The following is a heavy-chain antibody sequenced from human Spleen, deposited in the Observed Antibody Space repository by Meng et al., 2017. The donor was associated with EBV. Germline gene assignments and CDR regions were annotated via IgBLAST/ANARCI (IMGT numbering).Heavy chain of an antibody. Sequence: QVQLVDSGAEVKKPGSSVKVPCQASGGTFSSYGITWVRQAPGQGLEWMGTIIPLLGTRNYAQKFQGRVTFIADSTSTASMELSGLRSDDTGFYYCARKAHGPLDYWGQGTLVTVSS. CDR1: GGTFSSYG. J-gene: IGHJ4*02. D-gene: IGHD2-8*01. CDR2: IIPLLGTR. CDR3: ARKAHGPLDY. V-gene: IGHV1-69*09.